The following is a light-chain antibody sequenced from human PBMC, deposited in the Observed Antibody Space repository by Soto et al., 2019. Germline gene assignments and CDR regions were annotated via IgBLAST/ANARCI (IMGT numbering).Light chain of an antibody. Sequence: QSVMTQPPSVSAAPGQKVTISCSGSSSNIGGNSVYWYQQLPGTAPKLLIYDDNKPPSGIPHRFSGSKSGTSATLGITGFQNEDEADYYCGSWDSSLSAYVFGTGTKLTVL. V-gene: IGLV1-51*01. J-gene: IGLJ1*01. CDR2: DDN. CDR1: SSNIGGNS. CDR3: GSWDSSLSAYV.